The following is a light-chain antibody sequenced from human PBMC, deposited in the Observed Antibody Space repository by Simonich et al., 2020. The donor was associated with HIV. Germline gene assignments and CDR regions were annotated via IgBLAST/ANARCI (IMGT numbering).Light chain of an antibody. V-gene: IGLV2-14*02. J-gene: IGLJ3*02. CDR3: SSYTTSSTLV. CDR1: SSDVGSYNL. CDR2: DVT. Sequence: QSALTQPASVSGSPGQSITISCTGTSSDVGSYNLVSWYQQHPGKAPKIMIYDVTKRPSGVSNRFSGSKSGNTASLTISGLQAEDEADYYCSSYTTSSTLVFGGGTKLTVL.